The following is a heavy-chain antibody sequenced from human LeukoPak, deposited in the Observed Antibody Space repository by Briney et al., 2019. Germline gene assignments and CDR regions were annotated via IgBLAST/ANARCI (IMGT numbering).Heavy chain of an antibody. V-gene: IGHV7-4-1*02. D-gene: IGHD2-15*01. Sequence: ASVKVSCKASGYIFTNYPMNWVRQAPGQGLEWMGLINTNTGNPTYAQGLTERFVFSWDTSVSTAYLQITSLKAEDTAVYFCARDSYCSGGTCYSRVGYWGQGTLVTVSS. CDR3: ARDSYCSGGTCYSRVGY. J-gene: IGHJ4*02. CDR1: GYIFTNYP. CDR2: INTNTGNP.